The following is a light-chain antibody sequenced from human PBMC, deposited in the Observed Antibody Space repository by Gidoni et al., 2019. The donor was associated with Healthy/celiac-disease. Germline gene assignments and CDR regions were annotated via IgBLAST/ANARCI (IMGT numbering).Light chain of an antibody. CDR1: QSVSSSY. CDR2: GAS. CDR3: QQYGSSPRT. Sequence: EVVLTHSPGTLSMSQGERATLACRASQSVSSSYLAWYQQKPGKAPRLLIYGASSRATGIPDRFSGSGSGTDFTLTISRLEPEDFAVYYCQQYGSSPRTFGQGTKLEIK. J-gene: IGKJ2*01. V-gene: IGKV3-20*01.